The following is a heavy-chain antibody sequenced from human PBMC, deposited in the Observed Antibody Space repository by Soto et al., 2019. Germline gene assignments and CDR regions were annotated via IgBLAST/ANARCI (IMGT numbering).Heavy chain of an antibody. CDR3: AKDLCFVELSPEDY. CDR1: GFTFSSYA. Sequence: EVQLLESGGGLVQPGGSLRISCAASGFTFSSYAKSWVRQATWKVLEWVSTIRGDGGSTYYAHSVKGRFTISRDDSKNTVYLQMNSLRTEDTAEYYFAKDLCFVELSPEDYWGQGTLVTVSS. J-gene: IGHJ4*02. D-gene: IGHD3-10*01. V-gene: IGHV3-23*01. CDR2: IRGDGGST.